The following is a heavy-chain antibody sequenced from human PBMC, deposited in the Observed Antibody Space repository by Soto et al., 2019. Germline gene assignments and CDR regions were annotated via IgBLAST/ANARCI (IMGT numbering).Heavy chain of an antibody. CDR1: GGTFSSYT. Sequence: QVQLVQSGAEVKKPGSSVNVSCKASGGTFSSYTISWVRQAPGQGLEWMGRIIPILGIANYAQKFQGRVTITADKSTSTAYMELSSLRSEDTAVYYCARDVGDSSGSSPDPWGQGTLVTVSS. J-gene: IGHJ5*02. CDR3: ARDVGDSSGSSPDP. D-gene: IGHD3-22*01. V-gene: IGHV1-69*08. CDR2: IIPILGIA.